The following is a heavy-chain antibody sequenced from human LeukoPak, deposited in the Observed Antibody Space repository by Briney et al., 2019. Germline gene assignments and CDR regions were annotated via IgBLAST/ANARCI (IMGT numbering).Heavy chain of an antibody. D-gene: IGHD6-19*01. Sequence: SETLSLTCTVSGGSISSYYWSWIRQPPGKGLEWIGYIYYSGSTNYNPSLKSRVTISVDTSKNQFSLKLSSVTAADTAVYYCARAPGGGGSGWYFDYYYYGMDVWGQGTTVTVSS. CDR1: GGSISSYY. J-gene: IGHJ6*02. CDR2: IYYSGST. CDR3: ARAPGGGGSGWYFDYYYYGMDV. V-gene: IGHV4-59*01.